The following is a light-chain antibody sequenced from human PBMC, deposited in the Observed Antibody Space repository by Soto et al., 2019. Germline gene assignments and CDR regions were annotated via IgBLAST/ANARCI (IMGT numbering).Light chain of an antibody. Sequence: QSVLTQPASVSGTPGESTTVSHTGSMGDIGSHNYVSWYRQYPGAAPKLLIYEVHYRPSGVSSRFSVSKSGNTASLTISGLQAADETDYYCASYLTTSPLEVFETGTKVTVL. CDR3: ASYLTTSPLEV. V-gene: IGLV2-14*01. CDR1: MGDIGSHNY. CDR2: EVH. J-gene: IGLJ1*01.